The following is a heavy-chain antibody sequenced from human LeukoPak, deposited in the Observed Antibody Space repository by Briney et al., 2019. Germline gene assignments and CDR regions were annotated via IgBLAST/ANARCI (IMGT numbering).Heavy chain of an antibody. Sequence: ETLSLTCAVYGESFSGYCWSWVRQAPGKGLEWVANIQPDGSEKHYVDSVKGRFTISRDDAKNSVYLQMNSLRAEDTAIYYCARYYYASGRDYWGQGTLVTVSS. CDR2: IQPDGSEK. D-gene: IGHD3-10*01. J-gene: IGHJ4*02. CDR3: ARYYYASGRDY. V-gene: IGHV3-7*01. CDR1: GESFSGYC.